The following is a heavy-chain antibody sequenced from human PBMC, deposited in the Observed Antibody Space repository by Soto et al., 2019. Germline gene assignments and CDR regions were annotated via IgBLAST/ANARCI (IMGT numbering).Heavy chain of an antibody. V-gene: IGHV1-69*13. CDR3: ASGEYMVTGPHYYYYYGMDV. Sequence: SVKVSCKASGGTFSSYAISWVRQAPGQGLEWMGGIIPIFGTANYAQKFQGGVTITADESTSTAYMELSSLRSEDTAVYYCASGEYMVTGPHYYYYYGMDVWGQGTTVTVS. CDR2: IIPIFGTA. CDR1: GGTFSSYA. J-gene: IGHJ6*02. D-gene: IGHD5-18*01.